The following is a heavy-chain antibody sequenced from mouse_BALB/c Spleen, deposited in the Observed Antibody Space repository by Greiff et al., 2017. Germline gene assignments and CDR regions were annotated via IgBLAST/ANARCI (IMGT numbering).Heavy chain of an antibody. CDR1: GISITTGNYR. Sequence: DVKLVESGPGLVKPSQTVSLTCTVTGISITTGNYRWSWIRQFPGNKLEWIGYIYYSGTITYNPSLTSRTTITRDTSKNQFFLEMNSLTAEDTATYYCALLNVVFDVWGAGTTVTVSS. V-gene: IGHV3-5*02. J-gene: IGHJ1*01. CDR3: ALLNVVFDV. D-gene: IGHD1-3*01. CDR2: IYYSGTI.